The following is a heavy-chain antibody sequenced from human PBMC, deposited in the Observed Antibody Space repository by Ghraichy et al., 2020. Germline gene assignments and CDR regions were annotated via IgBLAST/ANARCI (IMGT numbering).Heavy chain of an antibody. Sequence: SETLSLTCTVSGGSISSGGYYWSWIRQHPGKGLEWIGYIYYSGSTYYNPSLKSRVTISVDTSKNQFSLKLSSVTAADTAVYYCARDPQGGSYGMDVWGQGTTVTVSS. CDR1: GGSISSGGYY. CDR3: ARDPQGGSYGMDV. V-gene: IGHV4-31*03. J-gene: IGHJ6*02. CDR2: IYYSGST.